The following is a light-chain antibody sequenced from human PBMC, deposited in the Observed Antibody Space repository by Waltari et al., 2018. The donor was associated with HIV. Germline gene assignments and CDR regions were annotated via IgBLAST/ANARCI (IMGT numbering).Light chain of an antibody. CDR2: GVN. CDR1: SLRRYY. V-gene: IGLV3-19*01. CDR3: NSRDSSGHHLV. Sequence: SSELTQDPAVSVALGQTVRITCQGASLRRYYASWYQQQPGRAPLLVVYGVNKRPSGIPDRFSGSSSGNTASLTITGAQAEDEADYYCNSRDSSGHHLVFAAATTVTVL. J-gene: IGLJ1*01.